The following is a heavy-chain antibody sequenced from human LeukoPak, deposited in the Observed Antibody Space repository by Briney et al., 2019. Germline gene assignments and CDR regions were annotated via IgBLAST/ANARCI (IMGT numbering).Heavy chain of an antibody. CDR2: INPNSGAT. J-gene: IGHJ6*02. D-gene: IGHD6-13*01. V-gene: IGHV1-2*02. CDR1: GYTFTGYD. CDR3: ARCGTEGSSWRGYYYYAMDV. Sequence: ASVKVSCKASGYTFTGYDMHWVRQAPGQGLEWMGWINPNSGATNYAQKFQGRVTMTGDASISTAHMELSRLRSDDTAVYYCARCGTEGSSWRGYYYYAMDVWGQGTTVTVSS.